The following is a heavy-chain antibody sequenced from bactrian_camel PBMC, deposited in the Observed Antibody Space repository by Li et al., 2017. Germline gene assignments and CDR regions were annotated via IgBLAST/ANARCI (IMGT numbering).Heavy chain of an antibody. CDR2: IDSGGST. CDR1: KSIYSNRC. J-gene: IGHJ4*01. D-gene: IGHD2*01. CDR3: ATDFLNIGSCFDALNRNYNDND. Sequence: QLVESGGGSVQAGGSLRLSCVVNKSIYSNRCMGWFRQAPGKEREGVADIDSGGSTIYADSVKGRFTISKGGAKDSLSLQMNRLKPEDTDTYYCATDFLNIGSCFDALNRNYNDNDWGQGTQVTVS. V-gene: IGHV3S53*01.